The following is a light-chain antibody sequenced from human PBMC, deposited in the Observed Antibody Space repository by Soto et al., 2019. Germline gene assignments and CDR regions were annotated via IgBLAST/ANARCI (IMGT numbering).Light chain of an antibody. V-gene: IGKV3-20*01. CDR1: QSVCSSY. J-gene: IGKJ3*01. CDR3: QQYGRSPLT. CDR2: GAS. Sequence: EIVLTQSPGTLSLSPGERATLSCRASQSVCSSYLAWYQQKTGQAPRLLITGASIRAPGIPDRLSGSGSGTDFTLTISRLEPEDFSVYYFQQYGRSPLTFGPGTKVDIK.